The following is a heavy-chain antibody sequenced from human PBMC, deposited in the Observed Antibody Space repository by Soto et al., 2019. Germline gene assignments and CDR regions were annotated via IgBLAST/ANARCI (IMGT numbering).Heavy chain of an antibody. Sequence: SETLTLTCSDSGGSISSGGYYWSWIRQHPGKGLEWIGYIYYIGSTYYNPSFKSRLIMSVDTSENQLSLKLSSVTAADTAVYYCARGPTSVISGAFDIWGQGTMVTVSS. D-gene: IGHD4-17*01. J-gene: IGHJ3*02. V-gene: IGHV4-31*03. CDR1: GGSISSGGYY. CDR2: IYYIGST. CDR3: ARGPTSVISGAFDI.